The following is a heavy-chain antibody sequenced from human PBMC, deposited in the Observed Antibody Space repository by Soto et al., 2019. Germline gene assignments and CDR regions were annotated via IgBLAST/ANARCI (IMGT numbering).Heavy chain of an antibody. CDR1: GFTFSSYD. D-gene: IGHD3-16*01. J-gene: IGHJ4*02. V-gene: IGHV3-13*01. CDR2: IGTAGDT. Sequence: GESLKISCAASGFTFSSYDMHWVRQATGKGLEWVSAIGTAGDTYYPGSVKGRFTISRENAKNSLYLQMNSLRAGDTAVYYCARYDYVWGSYNYWGQGTLVTVSS. CDR3: ARYDYVWGSYNY.